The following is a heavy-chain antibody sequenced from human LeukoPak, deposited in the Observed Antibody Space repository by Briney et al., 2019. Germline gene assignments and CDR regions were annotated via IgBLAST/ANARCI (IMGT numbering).Heavy chain of an antibody. CDR3: ASAEPRGSNWYPY. J-gene: IGHJ4*02. CDR2: IYHSGST. D-gene: IGHD6-13*01. V-gene: IGHV4-4*02. Sequence: GSLRLSCAASGFTFSSYAMSWVRQAPGKGLEWIGEIYHSGSTNYNPSLKSRVTISVDKSNNQFSLKLSSVTAADTAVYYCASAEPRGSNWYPYWGQGTLVTVSS. CDR1: GFTFSSYAM.